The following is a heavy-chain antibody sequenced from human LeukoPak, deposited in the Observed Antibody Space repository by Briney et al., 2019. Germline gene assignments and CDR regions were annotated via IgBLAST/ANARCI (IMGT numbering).Heavy chain of an antibody. CDR2: IIPIFGTA. CDR3: ARDYYGSGSYYKGAFDI. CDR1: GGTFSSYA. D-gene: IGHD3-10*01. J-gene: IGHJ3*02. Sequence: SVKVSCKASGGTFSSYAISWVRQAPGQGLEWMGGIIPIFGTANYAQKFQGRVTITADESTSTAYMELSSLRSEDTAVYYCARDYYGSGSYYKGAFDIWGQGTMVTVSS. V-gene: IGHV1-69*01.